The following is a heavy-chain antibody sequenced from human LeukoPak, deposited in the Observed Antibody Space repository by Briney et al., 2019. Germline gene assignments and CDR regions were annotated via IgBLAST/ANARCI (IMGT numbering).Heavy chain of an antibody. CDR1: GYTFTGYY. J-gene: IGHJ4*02. Sequence: ASVKVSCKASGYTFTGYYMHWVRQAPGQGLEWMGWINPNSGGTNYAQKFQGRVTMTRDTSISTAYMELSRLRSDDTAVYYCARGSPMIVVVNDAYYFDYWGQGTLVTVSS. CDR3: ARGSPMIVVVNDAYYFDY. V-gene: IGHV1-2*02. CDR2: INPNSGGT. D-gene: IGHD3-22*01.